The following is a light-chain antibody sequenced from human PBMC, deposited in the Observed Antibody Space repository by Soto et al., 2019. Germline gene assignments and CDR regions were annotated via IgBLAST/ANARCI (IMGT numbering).Light chain of an antibody. CDR2: EVS. V-gene: IGLV2-14*01. CDR1: SSDVGGYNY. CDR3: SSYTSSSLSYV. Sequence: QSVLTQPASVSGSPGQSITISCTGTSSDVGGYNYVSWYQQHPGKAPKLMIYEVSNRPSGVSNRFSGSKSGNTAPLTISGLQAEDEADYYCSSYTSSSLSYVFGTGTKVTVL. J-gene: IGLJ1*01.